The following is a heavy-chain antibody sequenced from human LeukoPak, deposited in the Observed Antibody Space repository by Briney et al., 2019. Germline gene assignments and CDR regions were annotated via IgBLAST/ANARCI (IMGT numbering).Heavy chain of an antibody. CDR2: TRYGGSNK. D-gene: IGHD1-26*01. V-gene: IGHV3-30*02. Sequence: GGSLRLSCAASGFTFSSYGMHWVRQAPGKGLEWVAFTRYGGSNKYYADSVKGRFTISRDNSKNMLYLQMNSLRDEDTAVYDGAKDPQKWESYLDYWGQGTLVTGSS. CDR3: AKDPQKWESYLDY. J-gene: IGHJ4*02. CDR1: GFTFSSYG.